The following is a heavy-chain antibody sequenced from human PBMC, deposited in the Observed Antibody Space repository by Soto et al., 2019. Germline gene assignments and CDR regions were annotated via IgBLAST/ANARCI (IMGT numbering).Heavy chain of an antibody. V-gene: IGHV5-51*01. J-gene: IGHJ5*02. CDR2: IYPGDSDT. D-gene: IGHD2-15*01. CDR3: ARLAHRSIVVVVAAAGGFDP. Sequence: PGESLKISCKGSGYSFTSYWIGWVRQMPGKGLEWMGIIYPGDSDTRYSPSFQGQVTISADKSISTAYLQWSSLKASDTAMYYCARLAHRSIVVVVAAAGGFDPWGQGTLVTVSS. CDR1: GYSFTSYW.